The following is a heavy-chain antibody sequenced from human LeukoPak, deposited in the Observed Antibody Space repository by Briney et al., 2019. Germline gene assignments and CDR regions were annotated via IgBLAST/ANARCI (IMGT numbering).Heavy chain of an antibody. J-gene: IGHJ6*02. CDR1: GFTLDAYA. D-gene: IGHD3-3*01. Sequence: PGESLRLSCVSSGFTLDAYAMHWVRQVRGKGLEWVSLINADGSRTYYADSVKGRFTISRDNYKNSLYLQMTSLRPEDSALYYCATWAFYHDLDVWGRGTTVTVSS. V-gene: IGHV3-43*02. CDR3: ATWAFYHDLDV. CDR2: INADGSRT.